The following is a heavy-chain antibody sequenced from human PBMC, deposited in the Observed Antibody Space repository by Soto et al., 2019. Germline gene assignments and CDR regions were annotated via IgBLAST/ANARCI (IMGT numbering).Heavy chain of an antibody. CDR3: VKVGIVSPIGMAV. Sequence: HPGGSLRLSCSVFGFTFSNYAMHWVRQAPGKGLEYVAAINYNGGNTYYADSVKGRFTISRDNPKNTLFLQMNSLITEDTAVYYYVKVGIVSPIGMAVWGQGTTVTVSS. CDR2: INYNGGNT. CDR1: GFTFSNYA. J-gene: IGHJ6*02. V-gene: IGHV3-64D*06. D-gene: IGHD2-21*01.